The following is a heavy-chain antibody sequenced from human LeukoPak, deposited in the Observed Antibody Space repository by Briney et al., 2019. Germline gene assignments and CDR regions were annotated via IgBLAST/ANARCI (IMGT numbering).Heavy chain of an antibody. CDR1: GGSISSGSYY. CDR2: IYTSGST. Sequence: SETLSLTCTVSGGSISSGSYYWSWIRQPAGKGLEWIGRIYTSGSTNYNPSLKSRVTISVDTSKNQFSLKLSSVTAADTAVYYCVRHGKLDWFDPWGQGTLVTVSS. D-gene: IGHD5-24*01. V-gene: IGHV4-61*02. J-gene: IGHJ5*02. CDR3: VRHGKLDWFDP.